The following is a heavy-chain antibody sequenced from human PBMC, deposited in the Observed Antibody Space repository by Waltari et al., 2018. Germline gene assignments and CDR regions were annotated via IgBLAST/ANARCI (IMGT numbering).Heavy chain of an antibody. V-gene: IGHV3-7*01. CDR3: ARGDHYYYYMDV. Sequence: EVQLVASGGGLVQPGGSLRLSCAASGFTFSRYWMSWVRQAPGKGLEWVANINQDGSEKYYVDSVKGRFTISRDNAKNSLYLQMNSLRAEDTAVYYCARGDHYYYYMDVWGKGTTVTVSS. CDR1: GFTFSRYW. J-gene: IGHJ6*03. CDR2: INQDGSEK.